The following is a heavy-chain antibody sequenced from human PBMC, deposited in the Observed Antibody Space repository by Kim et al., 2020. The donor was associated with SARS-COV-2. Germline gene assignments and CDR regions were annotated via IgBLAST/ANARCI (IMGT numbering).Heavy chain of an antibody. Sequence: SVKVSCKASGGTFSSYAISWVRQAPGQGLEWMGGIIPIFGTANYAQKFQGRVTITADESTSTAYMELSSLRSEDTAVYYCARGSSSWYAIKVWGQGTLVTVSS. CDR3: ARGSSSWYAIKV. D-gene: IGHD6-13*01. V-gene: IGHV1-69*13. CDR2: IIPIFGTA. J-gene: IGHJ4*02. CDR1: GGTFSSYA.